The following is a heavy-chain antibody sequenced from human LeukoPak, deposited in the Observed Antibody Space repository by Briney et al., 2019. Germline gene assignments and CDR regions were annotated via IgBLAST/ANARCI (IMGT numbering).Heavy chain of an antibody. CDR3: ARTDYNWFDP. V-gene: IGHV4-34*01. CDR2: INHSGST. CDR1: GGSFSGYY. Sequence: PSETLSLTCAVYGGSFSGYYWSWIRQPPGKGLEWIGEINHSGSTNYNPSLKSRVTISLDTSKNQLSLRLSSVTTADTAIYYCARTDYNWFDPWGLGTLVTVSS. D-gene: IGHD3/OR15-3a*01. J-gene: IGHJ5*02.